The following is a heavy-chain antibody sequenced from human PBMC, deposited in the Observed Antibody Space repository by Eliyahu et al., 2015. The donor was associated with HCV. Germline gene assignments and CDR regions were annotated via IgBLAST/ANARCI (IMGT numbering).Heavy chain of an antibody. CDR2: ISAYNGNT. D-gene: IGHD3-3*01. Sequence: QVQLVQSGAEVKKPGASVKVSCKASGYTFTSYGIAWCDQAPGQGLEWMGWISAYNGNTNYAQKLQGRVTMTTDTSTSTAYMELRSLRSDDTAVYYCARAGLGVVINPSNWFDPWGQGTLVTVSS. CDR3: ARAGLGVVINPSNWFDP. V-gene: IGHV1-18*01. CDR1: GYTFTSYG. J-gene: IGHJ5*02.